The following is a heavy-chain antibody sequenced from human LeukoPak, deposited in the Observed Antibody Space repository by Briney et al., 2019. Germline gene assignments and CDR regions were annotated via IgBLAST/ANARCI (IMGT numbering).Heavy chain of an antibody. V-gene: IGHV3-48*01. Sequence: QPGGSLRLSCAASGFTFSSYSMNWVRQAPGKGLEWVSYISSSSSTIYYADSVKGRFTISRDNAKNSLYLQMNSLRAEDTAVYYCARAGSHWHYVYWGQGTVVTVSS. CDR2: ISSSSSTI. CDR1: GFTFSSYS. D-gene: IGHD3-10*01. J-gene: IGHJ4*02. CDR3: ARAGSHWHYVY.